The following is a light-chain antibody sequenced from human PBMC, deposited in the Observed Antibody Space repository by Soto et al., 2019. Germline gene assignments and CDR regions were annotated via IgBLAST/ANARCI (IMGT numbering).Light chain of an antibody. CDR3: QTWGV. Sequence: QPVLTQSPSASASLGASVKLTCTLSSGHSSYAIAWHQQQPEKGPRYLMKLNSDGSHSKGDGIPDRFSGSSSGAERYLTISSLQSEDEADYYCQTWGVFGGGTKLTVL. CDR1: SGHSSYA. V-gene: IGLV4-69*01. CDR2: LNSDGSH. J-gene: IGLJ2*01.